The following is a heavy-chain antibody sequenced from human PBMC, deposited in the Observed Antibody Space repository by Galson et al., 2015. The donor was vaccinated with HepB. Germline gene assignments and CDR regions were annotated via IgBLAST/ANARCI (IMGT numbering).Heavy chain of an antibody. CDR2: IYHSGST. D-gene: IGHD2-2*01. CDR3: ARVTTAHRYCSSTSCYGGYYFDY. CDR1: GGSISSSNW. Sequence: SETLSLTCAVSGGSISSSNWWSWVRQPPGKGLEWIGEIYHSGSTNYNPSLKSRVTISVDKSKNQFSLKLSSVTAADTAVYYCARVTTAHRYCSSTSCYGGYYFDYWGQGTLVTVSS. V-gene: IGHV4-4*02. J-gene: IGHJ4*02.